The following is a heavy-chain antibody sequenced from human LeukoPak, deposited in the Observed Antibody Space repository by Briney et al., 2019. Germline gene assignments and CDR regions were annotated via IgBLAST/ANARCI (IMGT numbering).Heavy chain of an antibody. CDR3: ATSNILLWFGELPP. Sequence: GGSLRLSCAASGFTFSSYNMNWVRQAPGKGLEWVSSISSSSNYIYYADSVKGRFTISRDNAKISLYLQMNSLRAEDTAVYYCATSNILLWFGELPPWGQGTLVTVSS. CDR1: GFTFSSYN. V-gene: IGHV3-21*01. CDR2: ISSSSNYI. D-gene: IGHD3-10*01. J-gene: IGHJ5*02.